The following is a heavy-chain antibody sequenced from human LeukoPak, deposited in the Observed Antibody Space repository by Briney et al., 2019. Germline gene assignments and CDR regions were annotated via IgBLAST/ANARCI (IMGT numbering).Heavy chain of an antibody. J-gene: IGHJ4*02. Sequence: PGGSLRLSCAASGFTFSGYWMSWVRQAPGKGLEWVANIKQDGSEKYYVDSVKGRFTISRDNAKNSLYLQMNSLRAEDTAVYYCARDSEGGYDYDPFFDYWGQGTLVTVSS. CDR3: ARDSEGGYDYDPFFDY. D-gene: IGHD5-12*01. V-gene: IGHV3-7*01. CDR2: IKQDGSEK. CDR1: GFTFSGYW.